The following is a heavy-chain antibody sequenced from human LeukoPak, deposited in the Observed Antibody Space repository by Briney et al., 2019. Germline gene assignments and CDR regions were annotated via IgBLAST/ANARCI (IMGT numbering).Heavy chain of an antibody. Sequence: PSETLSLTCAVYGGSFSGYYWSWIRQPPGKGLEWIGEINHSGSTNYNPSLESRVTISVDTSKNQFSLKLSSVTAADTAVYYCASILPAYYDFWSGYYTTNDAFDIWGQGTMVTVSS. CDR3: ASILPAYYDFWSGYYTTNDAFDI. V-gene: IGHV4-34*01. J-gene: IGHJ3*02. CDR1: GGSFSGYY. CDR2: INHSGST. D-gene: IGHD3-3*01.